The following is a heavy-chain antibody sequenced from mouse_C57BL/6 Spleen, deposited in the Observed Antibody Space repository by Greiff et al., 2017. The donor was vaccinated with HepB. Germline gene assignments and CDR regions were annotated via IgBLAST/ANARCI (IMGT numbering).Heavy chain of an antibody. J-gene: IGHJ1*03. CDR1: GYSITSGYY. Sequence: DVKLVESGPGLVKPSQSLSLTCSVTGYSITSGYYWNWIRQFPGNKLEWMGYISYDGSNNYNPSLKNRISITRDTSKNQFFLKLNSVTTEDTATYYCARALYEGYFDVWGTGTTVTVSS. CDR3: ARALYEGYFDV. V-gene: IGHV3-6*01. D-gene: IGHD2-12*01. CDR2: ISYDGSN.